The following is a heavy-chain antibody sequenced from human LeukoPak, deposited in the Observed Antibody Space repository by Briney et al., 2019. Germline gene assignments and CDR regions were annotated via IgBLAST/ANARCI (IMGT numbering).Heavy chain of an antibody. CDR3: ARDGGGYSYGYGDAFDI. Sequence: PGGSLRLSCAASGFTFSSYAMSWVRQAPGKGLEWVSAISGSGGSTYYADSVKGRFTISRDNAKNSLYLRMNSLRAEDTAVYYCARDGGGYSYGYGDAFDIWGQGTMVTVSS. CDR2: ISGSGGST. J-gene: IGHJ3*02. CDR1: GFTFSSYA. V-gene: IGHV3-23*01. D-gene: IGHD5-18*01.